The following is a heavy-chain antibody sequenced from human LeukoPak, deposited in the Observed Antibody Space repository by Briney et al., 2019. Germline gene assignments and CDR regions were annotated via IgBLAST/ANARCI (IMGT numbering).Heavy chain of an antibody. J-gene: IGHJ4*02. CDR3: ARDPGSAYYYGSGSSYYFDY. CDR1: GDSVSSNSAA. V-gene: IGHV6-1*01. D-gene: IGHD3-10*01. Sequence: SQTLSLTCAISGDSVSSNSAAWNWIRQSPSRGLEWVGRTYYRSKWYNDYAVSVKSRITINPDTSKNQFSLQLNSVTPEDTAVYYCARDPGSAYYYGSGSSYYFDYWGQGTLVTVSS. CDR2: TYYRSKWYN.